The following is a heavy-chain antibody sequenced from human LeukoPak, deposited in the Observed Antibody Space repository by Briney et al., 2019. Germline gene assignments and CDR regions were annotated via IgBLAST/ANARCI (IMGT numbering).Heavy chain of an antibody. CDR1: GFTFSSYE. D-gene: IGHD7-27*01. CDR3: NVRWGPNSDY. J-gene: IGHJ4*02. V-gene: IGHV3-48*03. Sequence: GGSLRLSCAASGFTFSSYEMNWVRQAPGKGLEWVSYISSSGSTIYYADSVKGRLTISRDNAKNTLFLHMNSLRAEDTAVYYCNVRWGPNSDYWGQGTLVTVSS. CDR2: ISSSGSTI.